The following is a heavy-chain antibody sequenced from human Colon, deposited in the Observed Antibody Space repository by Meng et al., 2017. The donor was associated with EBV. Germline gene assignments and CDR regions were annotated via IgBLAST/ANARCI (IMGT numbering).Heavy chain of an antibody. D-gene: IGHD3-22*01. Sequence: VRLQQRGAGLLQPSETLSLTCTVYGGPFSGFYWTWIRQSPGKGLEWIGEIDDSGNIIYNPSLKSRVTISGDTSKNQFSLNVSSVTAADTAVYYCARSRWLLLQLWGQGTLVTVSS. V-gene: IGHV4-34*01. CDR3: ARSRWLLLQL. CDR1: GGPFSGFY. J-gene: IGHJ4*02. CDR2: IDDSGNI.